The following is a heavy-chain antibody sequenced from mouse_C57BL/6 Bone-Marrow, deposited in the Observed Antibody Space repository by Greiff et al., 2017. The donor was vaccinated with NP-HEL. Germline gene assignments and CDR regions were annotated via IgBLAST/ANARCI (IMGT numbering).Heavy chain of an antibody. CDR3: ARGGYGLAY. V-gene: IGHV1-69*01. D-gene: IGHD2-10*02. CDR1: GYTFTSYW. CDR2: IDPSDSYT. Sequence: QVQLQQSGAELVMPGASVKLSCKASGYTFTSYWMHWVKQRPGQGLEWIGEIDPSDSYTNYNQKFKGKSTLTVDKSSSTAYMQLSSLTSEDSAVYYCARGGYGLAYWGQGTLVTVSA. J-gene: IGHJ3*01.